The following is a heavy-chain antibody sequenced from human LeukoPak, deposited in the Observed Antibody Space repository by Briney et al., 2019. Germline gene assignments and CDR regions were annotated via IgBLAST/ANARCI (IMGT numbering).Heavy chain of an antibody. D-gene: IGHD6-19*01. CDR3: ARSSAVAGTLVDY. Sequence: SETLSLTCTVSGGSISSYYWSWIRQPPGKGLEWIGYIYYSGSTNYNPSLKSRVTISVDTSKNQFSLKLSSVTAADTAVYYCARSSAVAGTLVDYWGQGTLVTVSS. J-gene: IGHJ4*02. CDR2: IYYSGST. CDR1: GGSISSYY. V-gene: IGHV4-59*01.